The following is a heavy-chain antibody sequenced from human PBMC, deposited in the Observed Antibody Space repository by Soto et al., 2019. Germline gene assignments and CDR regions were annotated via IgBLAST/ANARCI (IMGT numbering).Heavy chain of an antibody. J-gene: IGHJ6*03. CDR1: GFTFSSYS. CDR3: ARVGRYYGSGSYPYYYYMDV. V-gene: IGHV3-48*01. D-gene: IGHD3-10*01. CDR2: ISSSSSTI. Sequence: GESLKISCAASGFTFSSYSMNWVRQAPGKGLEWVSYISSSSSTIYYADSVKGRFTISRDNAKNSLYLQMNSLRAEDTAVYYCARVGRYYGSGSYPYYYYMDVWGKGTTVTVSS.